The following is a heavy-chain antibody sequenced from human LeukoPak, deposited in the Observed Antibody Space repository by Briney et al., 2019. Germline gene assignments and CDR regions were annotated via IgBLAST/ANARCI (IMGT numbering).Heavy chain of an antibody. D-gene: IGHD2-15*01. CDR1: GFTFSSYA. CDR2: IWYDGSNK. Sequence: PGASLRLSCAASGFTFSSYAMSWVRQAPGKGLEWVAVIWYDGSNKYYADSVKGRFTISRDNSKNTLSLQMNSLRAEDTAVYYCARDWCSGGRCFSSFDFWGQGTLVTVSS. J-gene: IGHJ4*02. V-gene: IGHV3-33*08. CDR3: ARDWCSGGRCFSSFDF.